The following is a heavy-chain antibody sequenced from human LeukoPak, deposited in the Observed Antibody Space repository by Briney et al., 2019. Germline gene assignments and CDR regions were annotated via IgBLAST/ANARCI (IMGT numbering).Heavy chain of an antibody. CDR3: ARDWPYSGSYYPTD. V-gene: IGHV3-30*04. CDR1: GFTFSSYE. D-gene: IGHD1-26*01. CDR2: ISYDGSNK. Sequence: GGSLRLSCAASGFTFSSYEMNWVRQAPGKGLEWVAVISYDGSNKYYADSVRGRFTISRDNSKNTLYLQMNSLRAEDTAVYYCARDWPYSGSYYPTDWGQGTLVTVSS. J-gene: IGHJ4*02.